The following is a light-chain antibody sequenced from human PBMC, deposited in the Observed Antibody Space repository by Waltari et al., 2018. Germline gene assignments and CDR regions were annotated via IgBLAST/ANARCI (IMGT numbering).Light chain of an antibody. CDR3: SSYTSSSSVV. CDR1: SSDVGGYNY. Sequence: ALTQPAPVSGSPGQSITLSGTGTSSDVGGYNYVSWYQQHPGNAPTPMIYEVSNRPSGVFNRFSCSKSGNTASLTIAGLQAEDEADYYCSSYTSSSSVVFGGGTNLTVL. V-gene: IGLV2-14*01. CDR2: EVS. J-gene: IGLJ2*01.